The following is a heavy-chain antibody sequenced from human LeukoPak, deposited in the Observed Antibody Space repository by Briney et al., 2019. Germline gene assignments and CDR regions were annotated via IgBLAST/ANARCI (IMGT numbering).Heavy chain of an antibody. CDR2: INPNSGAT. D-gene: IGHD3-22*01. V-gene: IGHV1-2*02. CDR3: TSGDYFDNNGYPDY. CDR1: GDIFTDYY. Sequence: ASVKVSCKASGDIFTDYYVHWLRQAPGQGREWRGWINPNSGATNHAQQFQGRVTLTRDTSISTAYMELSSLKSDDTALYYCTSGDYFDNNGYPDYWGQGTQVTVSS. J-gene: IGHJ4*02.